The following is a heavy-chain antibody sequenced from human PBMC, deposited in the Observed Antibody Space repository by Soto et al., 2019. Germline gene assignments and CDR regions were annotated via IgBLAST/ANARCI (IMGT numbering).Heavy chain of an antibody. V-gene: IGHV4-59*01. D-gene: IGHD5-12*01. CDR1: GGSISDYY. J-gene: IGHJ4*02. Sequence: QVQLQESGPGLVKPSETLSLSCTVSGGSISDYYWSWLRQPPGERLEWIGNIQYSGSTNYNPSLKSRVTLSGDTSQNQFSLNVNPVKAADTAIYHWARGGGWLPDFWGQGTLVTVSS. CDR3: ARGGGWLPDF. CDR2: IQYSGST.